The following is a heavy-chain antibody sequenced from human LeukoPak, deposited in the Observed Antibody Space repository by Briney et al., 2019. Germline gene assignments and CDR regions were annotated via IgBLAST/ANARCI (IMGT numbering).Heavy chain of an antibody. J-gene: IGHJ4*02. V-gene: IGHV4-39*07. D-gene: IGHD1-7*01. CDR1: GGSISSNSYY. Sequence: SETLSLTCAVSGGSISSNSYYWGWIRQPPGKGLEWIGSIYYSGSTYYNPSLKSRVTISLDTSKNHFSLKLSSVTAADTAVYYCARDPVWNYVPDDYWGQGTLVTVSS. CDR3: ARDPVWNYVPDDY. CDR2: IYYSGST.